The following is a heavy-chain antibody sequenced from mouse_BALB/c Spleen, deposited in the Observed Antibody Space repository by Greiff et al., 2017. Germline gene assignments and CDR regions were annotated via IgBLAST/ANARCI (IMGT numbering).Heavy chain of an antibody. CDR3: ARREAYYGNYFDY. Sequence: QVQLQQSGPELVKPGALVKISCKASGYTFTSYDINWVKQRPGQGLEWIGWIYPGDGSTKYNEKLKGKATLTADKSYRPAYMQLSSLTSEDSAVYYCARREAYYGNYFDYWGQGTTLTVSS. D-gene: IGHD2-10*01. CDR2: IYPGDGST. V-gene: IGHV1S56*01. J-gene: IGHJ2*01. CDR1: GYTFTSYD.